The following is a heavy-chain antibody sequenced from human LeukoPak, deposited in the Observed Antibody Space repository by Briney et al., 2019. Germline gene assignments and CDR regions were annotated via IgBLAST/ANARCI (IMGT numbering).Heavy chain of an antibody. V-gene: IGHV3-33*01. CDR2: IWYDGSNK. CDR1: GFTFSSYG. Sequence: GRSLRLSCAASGFTFSSYGMHWVRQAPGKGLEWVEVIWYDGSNKYYADSVKGRFTISRDNSKNTLYLQMNSLRAEDTAVYYCARDHYYGSGSPYWYFDLWGRGTLVTVSS. D-gene: IGHD3-10*01. J-gene: IGHJ2*01. CDR3: ARDHYYGSGSPYWYFDL.